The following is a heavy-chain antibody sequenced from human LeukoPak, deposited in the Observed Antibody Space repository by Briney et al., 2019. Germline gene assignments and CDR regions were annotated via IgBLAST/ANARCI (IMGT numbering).Heavy chain of an antibody. CDR3: ARGGYYDSSGYYGYYY. CDR1: GGSISSGGYS. J-gene: IGHJ4*02. Sequence: SQTLSLTCAVSGGSISSGGYSWSWIRQPPGKGLEWIGYIYYSGSTYYNPSLKSRVTISVDTSKTQFSLKLRSVTAADTAVYYCARGGYYDSSGYYGYYYWGQGTLVTVSS. CDR2: IYYSGST. D-gene: IGHD3-22*01. V-gene: IGHV4-30-4*07.